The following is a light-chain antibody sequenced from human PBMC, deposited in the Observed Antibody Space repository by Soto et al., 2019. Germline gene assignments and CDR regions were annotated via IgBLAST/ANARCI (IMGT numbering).Light chain of an antibody. CDR2: KAS. CDR3: QQYNDYSWT. CDR1: QSIGIW. J-gene: IGKJ1*01. V-gene: IGKV1-5*03. Sequence: IQMTQSPSTLSASVGDRVAITCRASQSIGIWLAWYQQKPGKAPRFLIYKASRLESGVPSRFSGSGSGTEFTLTISSLQPDDFATYYCQQYNDYSWTFGQGTKVEIK.